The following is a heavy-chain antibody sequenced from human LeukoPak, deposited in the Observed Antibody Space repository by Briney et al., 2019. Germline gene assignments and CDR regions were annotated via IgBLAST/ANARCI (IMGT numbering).Heavy chain of an antibody. J-gene: IGHJ5*02. CDR3: ARDNYSSWYFGWFDP. V-gene: IGHV4-4*07. CDR2: IYTSGST. D-gene: IGHD6-13*01. Sequence: SETLSLTCTVSGGSISSYYWSWIRQPAGKGLEWIGRIYTSGSTNYNPSLKSRVTMSVDTSKNQFSLKLSSVTAADTAVYYCARDNYSSWYFGWFDPWGQGTLVTVSS. CDR1: GGSISSYY.